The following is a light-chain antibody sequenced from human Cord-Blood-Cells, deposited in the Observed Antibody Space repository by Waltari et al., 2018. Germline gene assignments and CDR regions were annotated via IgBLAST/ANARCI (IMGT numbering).Light chain of an antibody. CDR3: SSYAGSNNG. Sequence: QSALTQPPSASGSPGQSVTISCTGTSSDVGGYNYVSWYQQHPGKAPKLMIYEVSKWPAGVPGGCAGSKSGTTAALTVAWLQAEEEADYYCSSYAGSNNGFGTGTKVTVL. J-gene: IGLJ1*01. V-gene: IGLV2-8*01. CDR2: EVS. CDR1: SSDVGGYNY.